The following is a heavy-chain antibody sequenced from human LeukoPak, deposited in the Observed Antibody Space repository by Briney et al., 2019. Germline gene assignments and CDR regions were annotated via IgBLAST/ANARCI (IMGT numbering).Heavy chain of an antibody. CDR2: IIPIFGIA. J-gene: IGHJ3*02. CDR1: GGTFSSYA. V-gene: IGHV1-69*04. CDR3: ARPYDSSGYAGDFHAFDI. Sequence: GASVKVSCTASGGTFSSYAISWVRQAPGQGLEWMGRIIPIFGIASYAQKFQGRVTITADKSTSTAYMELSSLRSEDTAVYYCARPYDSSGYAGDFHAFDIWGQGTMVTVSS. D-gene: IGHD3-22*01.